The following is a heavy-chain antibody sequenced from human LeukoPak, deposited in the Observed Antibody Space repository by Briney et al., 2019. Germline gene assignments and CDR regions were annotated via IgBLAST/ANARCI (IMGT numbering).Heavy chain of an antibody. J-gene: IGHJ4*02. CDR3: ARESPHYDFWRGPPY. Sequence: PGGSLRLSCEASGFTFSSYGMSWVRQAPGKGLEWVANINEDGSEKYYVESVKGRFTISRDNAKNSLYLQMDSLRAEHTAVYYCARESPHYDFWRGPPYWAQGPLVTVSS. CDR2: INEDGSEK. CDR1: GFTFSSYG. D-gene: IGHD3-3*01. V-gene: IGHV3-7*05.